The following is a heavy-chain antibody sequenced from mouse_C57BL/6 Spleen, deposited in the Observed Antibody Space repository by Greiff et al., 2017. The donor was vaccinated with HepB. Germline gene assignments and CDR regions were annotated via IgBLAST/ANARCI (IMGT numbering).Heavy chain of an antibody. CDR2: LWRGGST. CDR3: ANSWDGTRYFDV. J-gene: IGHJ1*03. V-gene: IGHV2-5*01. CDR1: GFSLTSYG. D-gene: IGHD4-1*01. Sequence: VKLMESGPGLVQPSQSLSITCTVSGFSLTSYGVHWVRQSPGKGLEWLGVLWRGGSTDYNAAFLSRLGITKDNSKIQVFFQITSLQADDTAIYYCANSWDGTRYFDVWGTGTTVTVYS.